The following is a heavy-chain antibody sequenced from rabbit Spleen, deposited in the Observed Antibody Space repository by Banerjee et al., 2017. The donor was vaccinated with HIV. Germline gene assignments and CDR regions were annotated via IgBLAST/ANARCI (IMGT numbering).Heavy chain of an antibody. J-gene: IGHJ6*01. CDR3: ARDTGTSFSTYGMDL. CDR2: IYAGSSGST. CDR1: GLDFSSSYW. D-gene: IGHD8-1*01. V-gene: IGHV1S45*01. Sequence: QEQLVEYGGDLVQPEGSLTLTCKASGLDFSSSYWICWVRQAPGKGLEWIACIYAGSSGSTYSATWAKGRFTISKTSSTTVTLQMTSLTAADTATYFCARDTGTSFSTYGMDLWGQGTLVTVS.